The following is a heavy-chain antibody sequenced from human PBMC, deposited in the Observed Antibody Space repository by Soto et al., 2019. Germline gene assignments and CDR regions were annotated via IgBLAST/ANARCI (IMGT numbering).Heavy chain of an antibody. Sequence: QVQLQESGPGLVKPSETLSLTCTVSGGSINDSYWTWIRQPPGKGLEWIGYISYTGSANYKASLKSRLTISVDTSKNQFALKIRSVTAADTALYYCARVNYGDYYYGMDVWGQGTTVTVSS. CDR3: ARVNYGDYYYGMDV. J-gene: IGHJ6*02. V-gene: IGHV4-59*01. CDR2: ISYTGSA. CDR1: GGSINDSY. D-gene: IGHD4-17*01.